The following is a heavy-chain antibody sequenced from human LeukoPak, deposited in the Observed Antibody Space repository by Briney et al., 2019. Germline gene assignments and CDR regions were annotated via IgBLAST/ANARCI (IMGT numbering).Heavy chain of an antibody. J-gene: IGHJ4*02. CDR2: ISSSSSYI. V-gene: IGHV3-21*01. Sequence: GGSLRLSCAASGFTFSSYSMNWVRQAPGKGLEWVSSISSSSSYIYYADSVKGRFTISRDNAKNSLYLQMNSLRAEDTAVYYCARERLLVDPFDYWGQGTLVTVSS. CDR1: GFTFSSYS. D-gene: IGHD2-15*01. CDR3: ARERLLVDPFDY.